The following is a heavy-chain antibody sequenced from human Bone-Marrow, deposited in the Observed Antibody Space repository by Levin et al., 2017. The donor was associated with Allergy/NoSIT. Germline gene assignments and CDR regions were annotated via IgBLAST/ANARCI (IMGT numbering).Heavy chain of an antibody. CDR3: ARRAPDYGSGNYLGAFDI. CDR1: GGSISSSSYY. J-gene: IGHJ3*02. Sequence: SETLSLTCAVSGGSISSSSYYWGWIRQPPGKGLEWIGTISHSGSTYYNPSLKSRVTISVDTSKNQFSLKLNSVTAADTAVYYCARRAPDYGSGNYLGAFDIWGRGTMVTVSS. V-gene: IGHV4-39*01. D-gene: IGHD3-10*01. CDR2: ISHSGST.